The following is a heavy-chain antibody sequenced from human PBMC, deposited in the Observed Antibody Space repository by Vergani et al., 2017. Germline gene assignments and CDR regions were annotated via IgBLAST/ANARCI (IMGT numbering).Heavy chain of an antibody. CDR2: FDPEDGET. J-gene: IGHJ4*02. CDR1: GYTLTELS. Sequence: QVQLVQSGAEVKKPGASVKVSCKVSGYTLTELSMHWVRQAPGKGLEWMGGFDPEDGETIYAQKFQGRVTMTEDTSTDTAYMELSSLRSEDTAVYYCAKDYGVQYYYDSSGPRGNFDYWGQGTLVTVSS. V-gene: IGHV1-24*01. D-gene: IGHD3-22*01. CDR3: AKDYGVQYYYDSSGPRGNFDY.